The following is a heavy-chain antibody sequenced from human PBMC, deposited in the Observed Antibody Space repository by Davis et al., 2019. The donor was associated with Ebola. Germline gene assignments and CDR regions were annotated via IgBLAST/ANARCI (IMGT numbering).Heavy chain of an antibody. CDR1: GFTFSSYG. Sequence: GGSLRLSCAASGFTFSSYGMHWVRQAPGKGLEWVAVISYDGSNKYYADSVKGRFTISRDNSKNTLHLQMSSLRAEDMAVYYCVKGSGRYFNYYGMDVWGQGTTATVSS. J-gene: IGHJ6*02. CDR3: VKGSGRYFNYYGMDV. V-gene: IGHV3-30*18. D-gene: IGHD3-10*01. CDR2: ISYDGSNK.